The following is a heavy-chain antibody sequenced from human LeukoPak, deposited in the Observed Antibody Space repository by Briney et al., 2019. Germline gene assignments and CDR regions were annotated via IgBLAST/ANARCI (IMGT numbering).Heavy chain of an antibody. J-gene: IGHJ4*02. CDR1: NGSFSGHY. Sequence: SETLSLTYAVYNGSFSGHYWTWIRQPPGKGLEWIGEINQSGTMNYNPSLRSRVNMSLDRTNNQFSLKLTSVTAADTAVYYCAKGGTEYSSTWPFDYWGQGTPVTVSS. CDR3: AKGGTEYSSTWPFDY. CDR2: INQSGTM. D-gene: IGHD6-13*01. V-gene: IGHV4-34*01.